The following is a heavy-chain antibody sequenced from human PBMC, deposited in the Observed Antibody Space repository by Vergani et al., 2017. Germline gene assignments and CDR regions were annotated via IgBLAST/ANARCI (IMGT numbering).Heavy chain of an antibody. V-gene: IGHV4-31*03. Sequence: QVQLQESGPGLVKPSQTLSLTCTVSGGSISSGGYYWSWIRQHPGKGLEWIGYIYYSGSTYYNPSLKSRVTISVDTSKNQFSLKLSSVTAADTAVYYCARAPGYCSSTSCYGGNYYYYGMDVWGQGTMVTVSS. CDR2: IYYSGST. CDR1: GGSISSGGYY. J-gene: IGHJ6*02. D-gene: IGHD2-2*01. CDR3: ARAPGYCSSTSCYGGNYYYYGMDV.